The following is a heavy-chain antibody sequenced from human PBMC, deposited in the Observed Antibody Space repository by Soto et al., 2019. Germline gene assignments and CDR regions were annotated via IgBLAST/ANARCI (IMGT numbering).Heavy chain of an antibody. Sequence: PGGSLRLSCAASGFTFSSDSMNWVRQAPGKGLEWVSSISSSSSYIYYADSVKGRFTISIDNAKNSLYLQMNSLRAEDTAVYYCARDADYYYDSSGYSPDYWGQGALVTVSS. CDR1: GFTFSSDS. V-gene: IGHV3-21*01. J-gene: IGHJ4*02. CDR3: ARDADYYYDSSGYSPDY. D-gene: IGHD3-22*01. CDR2: ISSSSSYI.